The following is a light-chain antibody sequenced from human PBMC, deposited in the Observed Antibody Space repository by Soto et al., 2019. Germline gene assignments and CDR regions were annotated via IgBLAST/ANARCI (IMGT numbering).Light chain of an antibody. Sequence: QSALTQPASVSGSPGQSITISCTGTSSDVGNYNLVSWYQQHPGKAPKLMIYEVSKRPSGVSNRFSGSKSGNTASLTISGLQAEDEADYSCCSYTGSTTYVFGSGTRTPS. CDR3: CSYTGSTTYV. CDR1: SSDVGNYNL. CDR2: EVS. J-gene: IGLJ1*01. V-gene: IGLV2-23*02.